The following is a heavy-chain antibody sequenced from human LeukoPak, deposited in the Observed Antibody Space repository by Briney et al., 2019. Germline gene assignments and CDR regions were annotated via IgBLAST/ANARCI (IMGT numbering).Heavy chain of an antibody. CDR1: GFTFSDYF. CDR3: AKDRYYGDYYFDY. J-gene: IGHJ4*02. V-gene: IGHV3-11*04. Sequence: GGSLRLSCAASGFTFSDYFMGWIRQAPGKGLKWISYITDNGRSVYYTDSMKGRFTISRDNSKNTLYLQMNSLRAEDTAVYYCAKDRYYGDYYFDYWGQGTLVTVSS. D-gene: IGHD4-17*01. CDR2: ITDNGRSV.